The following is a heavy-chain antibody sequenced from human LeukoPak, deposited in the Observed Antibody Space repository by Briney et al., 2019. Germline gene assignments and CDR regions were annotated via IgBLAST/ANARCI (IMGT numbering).Heavy chain of an antibody. J-gene: IGHJ3*02. CDR2: ISAYNGNT. Sequence: VASVKVSCKASGYTFTSYGISWVRQAPGQGLEWMGWISAYNGNTNYAQKLQGRVTMTTDTSTSTAYMELRSLRSDDTAVYYCARGASIAARPNSAFDIWGQGTMVTVSS. CDR3: ARGASIAARPNSAFDI. D-gene: IGHD6-6*01. V-gene: IGHV1-18*01. CDR1: GYTFTSYG.